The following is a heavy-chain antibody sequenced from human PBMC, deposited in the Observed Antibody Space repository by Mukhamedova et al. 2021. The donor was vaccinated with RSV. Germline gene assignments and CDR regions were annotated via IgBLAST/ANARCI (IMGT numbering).Heavy chain of an antibody. J-gene: IGHJ6*03. CDR3: ARGYGVIIIHYYMDV. Sequence: GSTNYNPSLKRRVTISVDTSKNQFSLKLSSVTAADTAVYYCARGYGVIIIHYYMDVWGKGTTVTVSS. D-gene: IGHD3-3*01. CDR2: GST. V-gene: IGHV4-34*01.